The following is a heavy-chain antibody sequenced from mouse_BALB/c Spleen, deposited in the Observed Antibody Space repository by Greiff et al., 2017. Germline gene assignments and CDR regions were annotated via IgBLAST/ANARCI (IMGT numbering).Heavy chain of an antibody. Sequence: EVQLVESGGGLVKPGGSLKLSCAASGFTFSSYAMSWVRQTPEKRLEWVATISSGGSYTYYPDSVKGRFTISRDNAKNTLYLQMSSLRSEDTGMYYCARQAYYYGSSPRAMDYWGQGTSVTVSS. CDR1: GFTFSSYA. CDR3: ARQAYYYGSSPRAMDY. D-gene: IGHD1-1*01. J-gene: IGHJ4*01. CDR2: ISSGGSYT. V-gene: IGHV5-9-3*01.